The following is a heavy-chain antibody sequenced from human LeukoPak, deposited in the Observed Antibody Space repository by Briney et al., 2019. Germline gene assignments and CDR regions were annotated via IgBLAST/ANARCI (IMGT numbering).Heavy chain of an antibody. J-gene: IGHJ3*02. V-gene: IGHV1-2*02. CDR2: INPNSADT. CDR1: GYTFTGYY. D-gene: IGHD4-17*01. Sequence: ASVTVSCKASGYTFTGYYIHWVRQAPGQGLEWMGWINPNSADTNYAQKFQGRVTMTRDTSISTAYMELSRLRSDDTAVYYCARGTTDDAFDIWGQGTMVTVSS. CDR3: ARGTTDDAFDI.